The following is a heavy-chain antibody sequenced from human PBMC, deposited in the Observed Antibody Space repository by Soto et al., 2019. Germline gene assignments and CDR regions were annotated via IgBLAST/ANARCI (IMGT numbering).Heavy chain of an antibody. CDR1: GGTFRNDA. CDR3: ARTVTTPPYSYYYYGLDV. Sequence: QVQLVQSGAEVKKPGSSVKVSCKASGGTFRNDAINWVRQAPGQGLEWMGGIMPIPGTTKFAQKFQDRITLTANESTNTVYREVSSLRSDDTAVYYCARTVTTPPYSYYYYGLDVWGQGTTVTVYS. J-gene: IGHJ6*02. CDR2: IMPIPGTT. D-gene: IGHD4-17*01. V-gene: IGHV1-69*11.